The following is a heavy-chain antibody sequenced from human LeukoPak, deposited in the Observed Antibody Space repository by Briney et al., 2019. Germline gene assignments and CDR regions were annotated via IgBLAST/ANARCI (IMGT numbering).Heavy chain of an antibody. J-gene: IGHJ4*02. V-gene: IGHV4-59*01. CDR3: ATQGYYDSSGDPYYFDY. D-gene: IGHD3-22*01. Sequence: SQTLSLTCAVSGVSISSYYMSWVRQPPGKGLEWVGYIYYSGSTNYNPSRKSRVTISVDTSKNQFSLKLSSVTAADTAVYYCATQGYYDSSGDPYYFDYWGQGTLVTVSS. CDR2: IYYSGST. CDR1: GVSISSYY.